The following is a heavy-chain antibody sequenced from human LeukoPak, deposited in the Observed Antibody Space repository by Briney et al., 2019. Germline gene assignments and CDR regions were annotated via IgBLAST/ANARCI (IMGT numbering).Heavy chain of an antibody. CDR1: GFTFSNYE. CDR3: ARGGYSYGFDY. Sequence: GGSLRLSCAASGFTFSNYEMNCVRQGPGKGLEWVSHISRSGSTIYFADSVKGRFTISRDNAKNSVYLQMNSLGAEDTAVYYCARGGYSYGFDYWGQGTLVTVSS. CDR2: ISRSGSTI. D-gene: IGHD5-18*01. J-gene: IGHJ4*02. V-gene: IGHV3-48*03.